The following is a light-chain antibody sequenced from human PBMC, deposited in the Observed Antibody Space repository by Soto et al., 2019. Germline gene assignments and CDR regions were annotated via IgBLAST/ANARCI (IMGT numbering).Light chain of an antibody. CDR2: DVS. Sequence: QSALTQPASVSGSPGQSITIACTGTSSDVGGYNHVSWYQVHPGKAPRLVIYDVSIRPPAVSDRFSGSTSGNTASLTSSGLQAEDDGDYYCSSYTATRTVVFGGGTQVTVL. CDR3: SSYTATRTVV. V-gene: IGLV2-14*03. CDR1: SSDVGGYNH. J-gene: IGLJ3*02.